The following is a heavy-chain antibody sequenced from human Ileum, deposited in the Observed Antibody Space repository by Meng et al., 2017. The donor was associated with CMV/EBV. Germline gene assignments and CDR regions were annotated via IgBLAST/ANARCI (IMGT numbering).Heavy chain of an antibody. D-gene: IGHD3-22*01. CDR3: ARDKSARGSSAYDY. V-gene: IGHV3-48*03. CDR1: GFTFSSYE. J-gene: IGHJ4*02. CDR2: IGSSGTPI. Sequence: GGSLRLSCAASGFTFSSYEMNWVRQAPGKGLEWVSYIGSSGTPIYYADSVRGRFTISRDNTKNSLYLQMDSLRADDTAVYYCARDKSARGSSAYDYWGQGTLVTVSS.